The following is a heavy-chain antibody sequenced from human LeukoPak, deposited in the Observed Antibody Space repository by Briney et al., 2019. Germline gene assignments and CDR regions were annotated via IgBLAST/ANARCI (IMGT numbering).Heavy chain of an antibody. V-gene: IGHV3-21*01. J-gene: IGHJ6*02. CDR2: IRTSSSHI. Sequence: GGSLTLSCAASGFTFSSYSMNWVRQAPGEGLGWDSSIRTSSSHINHADSVKGRFTITRDNAKNSLYLQMNSLRDEDTAVYYCARDLNPQWEKSKAPSGYYYGMDVWGQGTTVTVSS. CDR1: GFTFSSYS. CDR3: ARDLNPQWEKSKAPSGYYYGMDV. D-gene: IGHD1-26*01.